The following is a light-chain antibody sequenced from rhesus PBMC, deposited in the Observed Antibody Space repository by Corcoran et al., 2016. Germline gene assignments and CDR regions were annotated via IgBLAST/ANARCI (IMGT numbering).Light chain of an antibody. J-gene: IGKJ4*01. CDR1: QSISSW. CDR3: QQYSSSPPT. V-gene: IGKV1-22*01. CDR2: KAS. Sequence: DIQMTQSPSSLSASVGDTVTITCRASQSISSWLAWYQQKPGKAPKLLIYKASSLQSGGPSRVSGSGSGTDFTLTISSLQSEDFATYYCQQYSSSPPTFGGGTKVELK.